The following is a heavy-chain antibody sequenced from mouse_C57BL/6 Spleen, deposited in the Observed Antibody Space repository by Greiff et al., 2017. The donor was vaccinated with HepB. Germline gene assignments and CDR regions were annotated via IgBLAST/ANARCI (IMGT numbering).Heavy chain of an antibody. V-gene: IGHV1-61*01. CDR2: IYPSDSET. Sequence: VQLQQPGAELVRPGSSVKLSCKASGYTFTSYWMDWVKQRPGQGLEWIGNIYPSDSETHYNQKFKDKATLTVDKSSSTAYMQLSSLTSGDSAVYYCARGGYGSSDYWGQGTTLTVSS. CDR1: GYTFTSYW. D-gene: IGHD1-1*01. CDR3: ARGGYGSSDY. J-gene: IGHJ2*01.